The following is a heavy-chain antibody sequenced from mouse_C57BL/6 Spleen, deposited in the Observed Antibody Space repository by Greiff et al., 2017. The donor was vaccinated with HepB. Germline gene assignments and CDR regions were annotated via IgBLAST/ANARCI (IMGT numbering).Heavy chain of an antibody. V-gene: IGHV2-5*01. Sequence: QVQLQQSGPGLVQPSQSLSITCTVSGFSLTSYGVHWVRQSPGKGLEWLGVIWRGGSTDYNAAFMSRLSITKDNSKSQVFFKMNSLQADDTAIYYCAKEGIGFYDYDNNYAMDYWGQGTSVTVSS. CDR2: IWRGGST. CDR1: GFSLTSYG. J-gene: IGHJ4*01. D-gene: IGHD2-4*01. CDR3: AKEGIGFYDYDNNYAMDY.